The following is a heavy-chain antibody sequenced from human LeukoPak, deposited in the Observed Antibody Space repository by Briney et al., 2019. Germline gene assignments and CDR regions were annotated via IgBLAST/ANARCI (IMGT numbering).Heavy chain of an antibody. V-gene: IGHV7-4-1*02. CDR2: VNTNTGNR. Sequence: ASVTVSCKASGYSFTSHGLNWLRQAPGQGPEWMGWVNTNTGNRTYAQGFTGRFVFSLDTSVSTAYLQISSLKAEGTAVYYCARTSDDYYGMDVWGQGTTVTVSS. J-gene: IGHJ6*02. CDR3: ARTSDDYYGMDV. CDR1: GYSFTSHG.